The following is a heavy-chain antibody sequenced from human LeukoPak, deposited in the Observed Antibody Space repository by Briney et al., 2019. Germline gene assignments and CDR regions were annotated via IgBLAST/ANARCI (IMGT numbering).Heavy chain of an antibody. Sequence: GASVKVSCKASGYTFTSYDINWVRQATGQGLEWMGWVNAGNGNTKYSQKFQGRVTITRDTSASTAYMELSSLRSEDTAVYYCARVREDYDSSGYRYNWFDPWGQGTLVTVSS. D-gene: IGHD3-22*01. CDR3: ARVREDYDSSGYRYNWFDP. J-gene: IGHJ5*02. CDR1: GYTFTSYD. CDR2: VNAGNGNT. V-gene: IGHV1-3*01.